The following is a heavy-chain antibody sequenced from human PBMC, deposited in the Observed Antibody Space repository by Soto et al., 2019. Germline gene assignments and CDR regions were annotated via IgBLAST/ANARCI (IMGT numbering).Heavy chain of an antibody. Sequence: QVQLVQSGAEVNKPESSVKVSCKAPGGTFSTYAISWVRQAPGQGLEWMGGIIPMFGTANYAQRFQDRVTIPADESTNTVYMELSRLRSEDTAVYFCASGIQLWLRRINDGYSGWGQGTLVTVSS. CDR2: IIPMFGTA. D-gene: IGHD5-18*01. CDR3: ASGIQLWLRRINDGYSG. V-gene: IGHV1-69*12. J-gene: IGHJ4*02. CDR1: GGTFSTYA.